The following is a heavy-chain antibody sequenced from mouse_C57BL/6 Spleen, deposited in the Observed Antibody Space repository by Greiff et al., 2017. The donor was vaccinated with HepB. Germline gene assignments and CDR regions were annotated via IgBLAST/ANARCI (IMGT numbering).Heavy chain of an antibody. CDR2: ILPGSGST. CDR3: ASYYYGSSLRLHWYFDV. Sequence: QVQLQQSGAELMKPGASVKLSCKATGYTFTGYWIEWVKQRPGHGLEWIGEILPGSGSTNYNEKFKGKATFTADTSSNTAYMQLSSLTTEDSAIYYCASYYYGSSLRLHWYFDVWGTGTTVTVSS. D-gene: IGHD1-1*01. CDR1: GYTFTGYW. J-gene: IGHJ1*03. V-gene: IGHV1-9*01.